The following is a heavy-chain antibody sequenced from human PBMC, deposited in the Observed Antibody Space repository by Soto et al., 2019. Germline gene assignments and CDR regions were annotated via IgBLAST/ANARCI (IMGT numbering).Heavy chain of an antibody. CDR2: INHSGST. CDR1: GGSFSGYY. V-gene: IGHV4-34*01. Sequence: PSETLSLTCAVYGGSFSGYYWSWIRQPPGKGLEWIGEINHSGSTNYNPSLKSRVTISVDTSKNQFSLKLSSVTAADTAVYYCARAFTGEVRAFDIWGQGKMVTVS. CDR3: ARAFTGEVRAFDI. D-gene: IGHD2-8*02. J-gene: IGHJ3*02.